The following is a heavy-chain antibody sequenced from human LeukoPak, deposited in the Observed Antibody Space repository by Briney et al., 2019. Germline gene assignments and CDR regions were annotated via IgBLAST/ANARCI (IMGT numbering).Heavy chain of an antibody. Sequence: PGGSLRLSCAASGFTFSSYEMNWVRQAPGKGLEWVGHIKSKSDGGTTDYAAPVKGRFTISRDDSKNTLYLQMNSLKTEDTAVYYCTTWVRLGELSFYSYFDYWGQGTLVTVSS. D-gene: IGHD3-16*02. CDR2: IKSKSDGGTT. J-gene: IGHJ4*02. CDR1: GFTFSSYE. CDR3: TTWVRLGELSFYSYFDY. V-gene: IGHV3-15*01.